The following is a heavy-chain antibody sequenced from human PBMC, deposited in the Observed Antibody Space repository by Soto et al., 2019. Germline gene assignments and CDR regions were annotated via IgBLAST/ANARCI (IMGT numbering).Heavy chain of an antibody. D-gene: IGHD3-10*01. V-gene: IGHV3-21*01. CDR2: ISSSSYI. CDR1: GFTFSSYS. CDR3: GWYGSGSYTSYGMDV. J-gene: IGHJ6*04. Sequence: EVQLVESGGGLVKPGGSLRLSCAASGFTFSSYSMNWVRQAPGKGLEWVSSISSSSYIYYADSVKGRFTISRDSAKNSLYLQLNSLRAEDPAVYYCGWYGSGSYTSYGMDVWGEGTTVTVSS.